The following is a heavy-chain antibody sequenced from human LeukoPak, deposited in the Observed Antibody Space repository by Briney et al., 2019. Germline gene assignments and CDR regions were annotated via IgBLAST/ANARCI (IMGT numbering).Heavy chain of an antibody. CDR3: AKDRQYDFWSGGIMDV. J-gene: IGHJ6*02. V-gene: IGHV3-23*01. CDR2: IGGSGVST. CDR1: GFTFSSYA. D-gene: IGHD3-3*01. Sequence: TGGSLRLSCAASGFTFSSYAMSWVRQAPGKGLEWVSAIGGSGVSTYYADSVKGRFTISRDNSKNTLYLQMNSLRADDTAVYYCAKDRQYDFWSGGIMDVRGQGTTVTVSS.